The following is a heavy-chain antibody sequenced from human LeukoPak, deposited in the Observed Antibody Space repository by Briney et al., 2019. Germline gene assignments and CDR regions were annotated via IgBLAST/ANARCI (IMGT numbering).Heavy chain of an antibody. CDR1: GGSISSSSYY. J-gene: IGHJ4*02. CDR3: ATQGLRTRNDY. Sequence: PSETLSLTCTVSGGSISSSSYYWSWIRQPPGKGLEWIGSICYSGSTYYNPSLKSRVTISVDTSKNQFSLKLSSVTAADTAVYYCATQGLRTRNDYWGQGTLVTVSS. CDR2: ICYSGST. V-gene: IGHV4-39*01.